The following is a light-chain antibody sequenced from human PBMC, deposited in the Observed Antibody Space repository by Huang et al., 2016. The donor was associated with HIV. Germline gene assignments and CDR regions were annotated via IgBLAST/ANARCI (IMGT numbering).Light chain of an antibody. J-gene: IGKJ2*01. Sequence: VVMTQSPLSLPVPPGEPASISCRSSQSLRHRNGLNYLDWYLQKPGQSPQLLSHLGSSRASGVPDRFSGGGSGTYFSLNISRVEAEDAGIYYCMEALQTPYTFGQGTKLEI. CDR2: LGS. CDR3: MEALQTPYT. CDR1: QSLRHRNGLNY. V-gene: IGKV2-28*01.